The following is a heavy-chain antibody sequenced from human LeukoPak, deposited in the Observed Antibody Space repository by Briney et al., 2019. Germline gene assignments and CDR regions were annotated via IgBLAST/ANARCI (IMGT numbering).Heavy chain of an antibody. Sequence: PGGSLRLSCAASGFTFSSYGMHWVRQAPGKGLEWVSSISSSSSYIYYADSVKGRFTISRDNAKNSLYLQMNSLRAEDTAVYYCARDSSSSVYYYYMDVWGKGTTVTVSS. J-gene: IGHJ6*03. CDR2: ISSSSSYI. CDR1: GFTFSSYG. V-gene: IGHV3-21*01. CDR3: ARDSSSSVYYYYMDV. D-gene: IGHD6-6*01.